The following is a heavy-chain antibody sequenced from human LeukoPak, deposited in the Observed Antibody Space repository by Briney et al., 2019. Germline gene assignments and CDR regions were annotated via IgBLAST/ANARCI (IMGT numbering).Heavy chain of an antibody. CDR2: ISGSGGST. V-gene: IGHV3-23*01. D-gene: IGHD5-12*01. J-gene: IGHJ4*02. CDR3: AKDEFGGYDY. CDR1: GFTFSSYA. Sequence: GGSLRLSCAPSGFTFSSYAMNWVRQAPGKGLEWVSVISGSGGSTYYADPVKGRFTISSDNSKNMLYLQMNSLRAEDTAIYYCAKDEFGGYDYWGQGTLVTVSS.